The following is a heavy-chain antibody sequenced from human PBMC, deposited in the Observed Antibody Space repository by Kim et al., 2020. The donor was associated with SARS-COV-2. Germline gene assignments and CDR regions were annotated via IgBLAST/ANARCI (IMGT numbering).Heavy chain of an antibody. CDR2: IYAGNGDT. Sequence: ASVKVSCKASGYTFHTYAMHWVRQAPGQRLEWLGWIYAGNGDTHYSQKFQGRVTLTRDTSASTGYMELSSLRSEDTALYYCVRNIAHTGYYDYWGQGTLVTVSS. CDR3: VRNIAHTGYYDY. CDR1: GYTFHTYA. J-gene: IGHJ4*02. D-gene: IGHD5-12*01. V-gene: IGHV1-3*01.